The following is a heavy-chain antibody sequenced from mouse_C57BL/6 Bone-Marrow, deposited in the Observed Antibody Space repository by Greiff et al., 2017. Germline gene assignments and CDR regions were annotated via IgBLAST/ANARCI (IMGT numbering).Heavy chain of an antibody. V-gene: IGHV1-50*01. Sequence: VQLQQSGAELVKPGASVKLSCKASGYTFTSYWMQWVKQRPGQGLEWIGEIDPSDSYTNYNQKFKGKATLTVETSSSTAYMQLSSLTSEDSAVYYCARGYGSSPYYFDYWGQGTTLTVSS. J-gene: IGHJ2*01. CDR2: IDPSDSYT. CDR3: ARGYGSSPYYFDY. D-gene: IGHD1-1*01. CDR1: GYTFTSYW.